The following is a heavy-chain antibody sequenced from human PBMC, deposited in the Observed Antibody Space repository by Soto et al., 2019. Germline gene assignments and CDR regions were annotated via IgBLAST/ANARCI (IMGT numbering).Heavy chain of an antibody. Sequence: GGSLRLSCVASGFTFSSYGMHWVRQAPGKGLEWVAVISYDGSNKYYADSVKGRFTISRDNSKNTLYLQMNSLRAEDTAVYYCAGRGGCTNGVCPDDDAFDIWGQGTMVTVSS. CDR3: AGRGGCTNGVCPDDDAFDI. J-gene: IGHJ3*02. CDR1: GFTFSSYG. V-gene: IGHV3-30*03. CDR2: ISYDGSNK. D-gene: IGHD2-8*01.